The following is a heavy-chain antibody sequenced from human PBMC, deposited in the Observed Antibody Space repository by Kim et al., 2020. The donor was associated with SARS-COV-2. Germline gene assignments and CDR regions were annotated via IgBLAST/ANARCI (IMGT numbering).Heavy chain of an antibody. J-gene: IGHJ4*02. D-gene: IGHD3-22*01. V-gene: IGHV3-33*01. CDR2: IWYDGSNE. CDR3: APELEDYDSSNYN. Sequence: GGSLRLSCAASGFTFSDYGMHWVRQAPGKGLEWVAVIWYDGSNEYYADSVKGRFTISRDNSKNTLYLQMNSLRAEDTAVYYCAPELEDYDSSNYNWGQGTLVTVSS. CDR1: GFTFSDYG.